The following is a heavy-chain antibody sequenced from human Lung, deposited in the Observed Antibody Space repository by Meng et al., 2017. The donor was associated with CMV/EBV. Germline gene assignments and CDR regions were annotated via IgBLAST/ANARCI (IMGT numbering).Heavy chain of an antibody. CDR1: GGSISSGGYY. V-gene: IGHV4-61*02. CDR2: IYTSGST. CDR3: ARGIVVVTAGRWFDP. J-gene: IGHJ5*02. D-gene: IGHD2-21*02. Sequence: QVQLQESGPGLVKPSXXLSLTCXVSGGSISSGGYYWSWIRQPAGKGLEWIGGIYTSGSTNYNPSLKSRVTISVDTSKNQFSLKLSSVTAADTAVYYCARGIVVVTAGRWFDPWGQGTRVTVSS.